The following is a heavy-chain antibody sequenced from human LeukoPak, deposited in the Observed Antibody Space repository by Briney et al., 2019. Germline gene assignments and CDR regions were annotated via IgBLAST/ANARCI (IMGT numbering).Heavy chain of an antibody. CDR3: ARGYYGSGSYWGLDNWFDP. D-gene: IGHD3-10*01. CDR2: INPTGGST. Sequence: ASVKVSCKASGYTFTSYYMHWVRQAPGQGLEWMGLINPTGGSTGYAQKFQGRVTMTTDTSTSTAYMELRSLRSDDTAVYYCARGYYGSGSYWGLDNWFDPWGQGTLVTVSS. CDR1: GYTFTSYY. V-gene: IGHV1-46*01. J-gene: IGHJ5*02.